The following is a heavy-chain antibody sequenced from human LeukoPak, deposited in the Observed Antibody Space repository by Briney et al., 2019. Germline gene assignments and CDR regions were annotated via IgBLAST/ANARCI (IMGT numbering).Heavy chain of an antibody. V-gene: IGHV3-23*01. J-gene: IGHJ6*02. CDR1: GFTFSSYA. D-gene: IGHD5-24*01. CDR3: ATWGEEATISYGMDV. Sequence: GRSLRLSCAASGFTFSSYAMSWVRQAPGKGLEWVSAISGSGGSTYYADSVKGRFTISRDNSKNTLYLQMNSLRAEDTAVYYCATWGEEATISYGMDVWGQGTTVTVSS. CDR2: ISGSGGST.